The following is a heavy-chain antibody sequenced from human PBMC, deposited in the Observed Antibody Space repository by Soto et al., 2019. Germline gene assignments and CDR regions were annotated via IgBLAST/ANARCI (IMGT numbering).Heavy chain of an antibody. CDR2: IYPGDSDT. J-gene: IGHJ6*02. CDR3: ARSIAAAGNYSYGRDF. CDR1: GYSFTSYW. V-gene: IGHV5-51*01. Sequence: GESLKISCKGSGYSFTSYWIGWVRQMPGKGLEWIGIIYPGDSDTRYSPSFQGQVTISADKSISTAYLQWSSLKASDTAMYYCARSIAAAGNYSYGRDFGGQGTTVTVS. D-gene: IGHD6-13*01.